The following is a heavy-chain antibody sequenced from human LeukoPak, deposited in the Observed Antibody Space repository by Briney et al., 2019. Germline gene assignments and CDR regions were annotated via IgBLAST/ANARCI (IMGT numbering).Heavy chain of an antibody. J-gene: IGHJ5*02. Sequence: ASVKVSCKASGYTFTGHYMHWVRQAPGQGLEWMGWINPNSGGTNYAQKFQGRVTMTRDTSISTAYMELSRLRSDDTAVYYCARVAGITIFGVVRSNWFDPWGQGTLVTVSS. CDR3: ARVAGITIFGVVRSNWFDP. CDR2: INPNSGGT. D-gene: IGHD3-3*01. CDR1: GYTFTGHY. V-gene: IGHV1-2*02.